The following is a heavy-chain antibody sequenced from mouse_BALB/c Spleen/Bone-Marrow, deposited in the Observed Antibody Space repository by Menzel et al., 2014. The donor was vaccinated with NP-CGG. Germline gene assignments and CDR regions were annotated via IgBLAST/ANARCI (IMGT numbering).Heavy chain of an antibody. CDR1: GYAFSSYW. Sequence: VQVVESGAELVRPGSSVKISCKASGYAFSSYWMNWVKQRPGQGLEWIGQIYPGDGDTDYYGKFKGKATLTADNSSSTAYMQLSSLTSEDSAVYFCARWGGDYHWYFDVWGAGTTVTVSS. CDR3: ARWGGDYHWYFDV. CDR2: IYPGDGDT. J-gene: IGHJ1*01. D-gene: IGHD2-13*01. V-gene: IGHV1-80*01.